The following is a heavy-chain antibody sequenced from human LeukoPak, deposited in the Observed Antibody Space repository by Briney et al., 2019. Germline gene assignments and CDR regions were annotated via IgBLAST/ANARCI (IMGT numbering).Heavy chain of an antibody. CDR2: IIPIFGTA. CDR1: GYTFTSYG. Sequence: GASVKVSCKASGYTFTSYGISWVQQAPGQGLEWMGGIIPIFGTANYAQRFQGRVTITADESTSTAYMELSSLRSEDTAVYYCASGDCSSTSCSQAHWGQGTLVTVSS. V-gene: IGHV1-69*13. CDR3: ASGDCSSTSCSQAH. D-gene: IGHD2-2*03. J-gene: IGHJ4*02.